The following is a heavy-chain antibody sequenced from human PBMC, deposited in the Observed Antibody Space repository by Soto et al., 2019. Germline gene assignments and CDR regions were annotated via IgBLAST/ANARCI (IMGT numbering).Heavy chain of an antibody. V-gene: IGHV1-18*01. CDR2: ISAYNGNT. J-gene: IGHJ4*02. CDR3: ARSDCSGGSCYSYYLDY. Sequence: QVQLVQSGAEVKKPGASVKVSCKASGYTFTSYGISWVRQAPGQGLEWMGWISAYNGNTNYAQKLQGRVTMTTDTSTSTAYIELRSLRSDDTAVYYCARSDCSGGSCYSYYLDYWGQGTLVTVSS. CDR1: GYTFTSYG. D-gene: IGHD2-15*01.